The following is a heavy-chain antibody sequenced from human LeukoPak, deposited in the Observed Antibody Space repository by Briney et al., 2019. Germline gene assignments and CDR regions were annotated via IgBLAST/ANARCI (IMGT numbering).Heavy chain of an antibody. CDR3: ARGLLGFDSGYGRRYYYYMDV. J-gene: IGHJ6*03. D-gene: IGHD5-12*01. CDR1: GDSISSGDYY. V-gene: IGHV4-61*02. CDR2: ISSSGST. Sequence: PSETLSLTCTVSGDSISSGDYYWSWIRQPAGKGLEWIGRISSSGSTNYNPSLKSRVTISVDTSKNQFSLKLSSVTAADTAVYYCARGLLGFDSGYGRRYYYYMDVWGKGTTVTVSS.